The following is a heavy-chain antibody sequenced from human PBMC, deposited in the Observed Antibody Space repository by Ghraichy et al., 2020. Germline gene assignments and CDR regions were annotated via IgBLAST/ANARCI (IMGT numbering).Heavy chain of an antibody. J-gene: IGHJ4*02. CDR1: GFTFSSYS. Sequence: GGSLRLSCAASGFTFSSYSMNWVRQAPGKGLEWVSSISSSSSYIYYADSVKGRFTISRDNAKNSLYLQMNSLRAEDTAVYCCARELIYDSSGYPTPQRDYWGQGTLVTVSS. CDR2: ISSSSSYI. CDR3: ARELIYDSSGYPTPQRDY. V-gene: IGHV3-21*01. D-gene: IGHD3-22*01.